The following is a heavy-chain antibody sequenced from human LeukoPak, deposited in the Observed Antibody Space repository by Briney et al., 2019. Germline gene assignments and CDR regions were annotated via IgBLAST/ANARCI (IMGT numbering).Heavy chain of an antibody. CDR2: INRDGSTT. Sequence: QSGGSLRLSCAASGFTFSNYWVHWVRQAPGKGLVWVSRINRDGSTTKYADSVKGRYTVSRDNAKNTLNLQMNSLRAEDTAVCYCARDKKSGESSEIDYWGQGTLVTVSS. D-gene: IGHD3-10*01. CDR3: ARDKKSGESSEIDY. V-gene: IGHV3-74*03. CDR1: GFTFSNYW. J-gene: IGHJ4*02.